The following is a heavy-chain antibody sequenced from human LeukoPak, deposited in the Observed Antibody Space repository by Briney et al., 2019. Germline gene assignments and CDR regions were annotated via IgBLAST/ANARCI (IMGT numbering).Heavy chain of an antibody. CDR2: IKSRTDGGTT. CDR1: GFTFPNAW. J-gene: IGHJ5*02. V-gene: IGHV3-15*01. Sequence: GGSLRLSCAASGFTFPNAWMSWLRQAPGKGLEWVGHIKSRTDGGTTDYAAPVKGRFTISRDDSENTLYLQMNSLKTEDTAVYYCATPGRIPEAANWFDPWGQGTLVTVSS. CDR3: ATPGRIPEAANWFDP. D-gene: IGHD6-13*01.